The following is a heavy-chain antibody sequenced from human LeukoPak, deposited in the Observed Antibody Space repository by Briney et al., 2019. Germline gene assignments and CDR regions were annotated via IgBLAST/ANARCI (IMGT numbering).Heavy chain of an antibody. J-gene: IGHJ5*02. CDR2: INSDEAAT. D-gene: IGHD3-16*01. CDR3: ARGLYANWFDP. Sequence: QPGGSLRLSCAASGFTLTSYCMHWVRHAPGKGLVWVSRINSDEAATTYADSVKGRFTISRDNAKNTLYLQMNSLRAEDTAVYYCARGLYANWFDPWGQGTLVTVSS. CDR1: GFTLTSYC. V-gene: IGHV3-74*01.